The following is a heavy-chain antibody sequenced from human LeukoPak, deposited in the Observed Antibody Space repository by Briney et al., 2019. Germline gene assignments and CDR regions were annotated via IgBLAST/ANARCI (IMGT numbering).Heavy chain of an antibody. D-gene: IGHD2-15*01. Sequence: LFHAASGFTFSIYAMRWVRRARGKGLEGVSANSGSGGSTYYADSAEGRFTIYGDNSKNRLYVQMNSLIGDDEGVYYCAKDLIHLRGGGWFDPSGEGALVTLS. CDR1: GFTFSIYA. CDR2: NSGSGGST. V-gene: IGHV3-23*01. J-gene: IGHJ5*02. CDR3: AKDLIHLRGGGWFDP.